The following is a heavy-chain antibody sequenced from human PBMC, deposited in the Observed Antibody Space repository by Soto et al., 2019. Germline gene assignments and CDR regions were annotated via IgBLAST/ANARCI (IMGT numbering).Heavy chain of an antibody. CDR3: ANDLYYYACSLDEC. Sequence: PGGSRRLSCTGSGFTFSSYAMHWVRLSPGIAVEWAAVVSYDGSIANYADSVRCRFTICKDNCKNTVFLQMHSLRVEDTAVYYCANDLYYYACSLDECCGQVTLVTVSS. CDR1: GFTFSSYA. V-gene: IGHV3-30*18. D-gene: IGHD3-22*01. J-gene: IGHJ4*02. CDR2: VSYDGSIA.